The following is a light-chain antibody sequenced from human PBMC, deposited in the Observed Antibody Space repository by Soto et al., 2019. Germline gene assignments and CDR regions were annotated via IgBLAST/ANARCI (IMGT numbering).Light chain of an antibody. CDR1: QSVSSN. CDR2: GAS. V-gene: IGKV3-15*01. Sequence: EIVMTQSPATLSVSPGERATLSCRASQSVSSNLAWYQQKPGQAPRRLIYGASTRATGIPARFSGSGSGTEFTLTISSLQSEDFAVYYCQQYYNWPPWTFGQGTKVEIK. CDR3: QQYYNWPPWT. J-gene: IGKJ1*01.